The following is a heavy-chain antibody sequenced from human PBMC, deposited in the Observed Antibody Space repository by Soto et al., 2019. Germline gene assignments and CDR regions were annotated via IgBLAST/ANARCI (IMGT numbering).Heavy chain of an antibody. CDR2: VIPVLGVT. CDR1: GDTFSSYT. CDR3: ARRWYRGAACCCQYFYGMYI. D-gene: IGHD2-21*01. Sequence: QVQLVQSGAELKKPGSSVKVSCRSGGDTFSSYTVSWVRQAPGQGLEWMGRVIPVLGVTNYARKFQGRVSITAEKSTSTAYLELRGLMSEDSGFYYCARRWYRGAACCCQYFYGMYIWGQGTTVTVSS. V-gene: IGHV1-69*02. J-gene: IGHJ6*02.